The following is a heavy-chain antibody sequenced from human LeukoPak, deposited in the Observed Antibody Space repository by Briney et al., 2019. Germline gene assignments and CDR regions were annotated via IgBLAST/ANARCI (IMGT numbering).Heavy chain of an antibody. CDR2: ISYDGSNK. J-gene: IGHJ6*03. CDR1: GFTFSSYA. V-gene: IGHV3-30*04. CDR3: AKDIYGGFVNYYYYYMDV. Sequence: GGSLRLSCAASGFTFSSYAMHWVRQAPGKGLEWVAVISYDGSNKYYADSVKGRFTISRDNSKNTLYLQMNSLRAEDTAVYYCAKDIYGGFVNYYYYYMDVWGKGTTVTISS. D-gene: IGHD4-23*01.